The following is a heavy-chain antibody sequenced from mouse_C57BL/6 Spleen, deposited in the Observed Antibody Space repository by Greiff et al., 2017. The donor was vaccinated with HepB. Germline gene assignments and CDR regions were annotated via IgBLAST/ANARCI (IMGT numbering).Heavy chain of an antibody. D-gene: IGHD2-4*01. CDR3: ARRDYDYAYAMDY. CDR2: IDPSDSYT. J-gene: IGHJ4*01. CDR1: GYTFTSYW. Sequence: QVQLQQPGAELVRPGTSVKLSCKASGYTFTSYWMHWVKQRPGQGLEWIGVIDPSDSYTNYNQKFKGKATLTVDTSSSTAYMQVSSLTSEDSAVYYCARRDYDYAYAMDYWGQGTSVTVSS. V-gene: IGHV1-59*01.